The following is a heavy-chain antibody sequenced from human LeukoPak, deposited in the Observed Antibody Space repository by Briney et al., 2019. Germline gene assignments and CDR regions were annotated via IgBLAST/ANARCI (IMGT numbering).Heavy chain of an antibody. CDR3: ARDEPHPRFGEFYYYYGMDV. CDR2: ISSSGSTI. Sequence: GGSLRLSCAASGFTFSDYYMSWIRQAPGKGLEWVSYISSSGSTIYYADSVKGRFTISRDNAKNSLYLQMNSLRAEDTAVYYCARDEPHPRFGEFYYYYGMDVWGQGTTVTVSS. D-gene: IGHD3-10*01. V-gene: IGHV3-11*01. CDR1: GFTFSDYY. J-gene: IGHJ6*02.